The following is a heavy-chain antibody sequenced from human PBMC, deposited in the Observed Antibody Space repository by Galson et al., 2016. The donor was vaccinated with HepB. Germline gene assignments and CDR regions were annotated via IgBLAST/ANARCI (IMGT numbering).Heavy chain of an antibody. CDR3: ARDRYYDTSGYFHLDY. Sequence: SLRLSCAASGFSFSNHDMHWVRQVTGKGLEWVSFIGTSGDTYYSGSGRGRFTVSRDNAKNSVYLQMNSLRAEDTAVYYCARDRYYDTSGYFHLDYWGQGTLVTVSS. J-gene: IGHJ4*02. V-gene: IGHV3-13*01. CDR2: IGTSGDT. D-gene: IGHD3-22*01. CDR1: GFSFSNHD.